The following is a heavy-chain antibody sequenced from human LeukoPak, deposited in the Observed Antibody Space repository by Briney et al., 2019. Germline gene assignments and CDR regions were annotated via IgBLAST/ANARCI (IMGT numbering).Heavy chain of an antibody. CDR2: LYSYGNT. V-gene: IGHV3-53*01. CDR1: GFTVITND. D-gene: IGHD1-14*01. Sequence: GGSLRLSCAASGFTVITNDMTGVRQAPGKGLEWFSVLYSYGNTKYADSVQGRFTISRDNSKNTLYLEMNSLSPDDTAVYYCARGVEPLAANTLAYWGQGTLVTVSS. J-gene: IGHJ4*02. CDR3: ARGVEPLAANTLAY.